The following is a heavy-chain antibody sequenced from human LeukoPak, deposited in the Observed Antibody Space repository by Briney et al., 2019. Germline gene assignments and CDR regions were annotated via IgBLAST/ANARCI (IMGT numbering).Heavy chain of an antibody. CDR1: GGTFISYA. V-gene: IGHV1-69*04. J-gene: IGHJ5*02. D-gene: IGHD2-2*01. CDR2: IIPILGIA. Sequence: AVKVSCKASGGTFISYAISWVRQAPGQGLEWMGRIIPILGIANYAQKFQGRVTITADKSTSTAYMELSSLRSEDTAVYYCARARSYCSSTSCLAGVHNWFDPWGPGTLVTVSS. CDR3: ARARSYCSSTSCLAGVHNWFDP.